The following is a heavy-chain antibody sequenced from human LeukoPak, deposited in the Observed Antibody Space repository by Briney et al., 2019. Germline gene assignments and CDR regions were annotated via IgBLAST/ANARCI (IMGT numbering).Heavy chain of an antibody. CDR2: IKSKSDDETT. CDR1: GFTFSNAR. Sequence: PGGSLRLSCAASGFTFSNARMNWVRQAPGKGLEWVGRIKSKSDDETTDYAAPVKGRFTISRDDSKNTLYLQMNSLKTEDTAVYYCTTGRGYSYGYTWFDYWGQGTLVSVSS. D-gene: IGHD5-18*01. J-gene: IGHJ4*02. V-gene: IGHV3-15*07. CDR3: TTGRGYSYGYTWFDY.